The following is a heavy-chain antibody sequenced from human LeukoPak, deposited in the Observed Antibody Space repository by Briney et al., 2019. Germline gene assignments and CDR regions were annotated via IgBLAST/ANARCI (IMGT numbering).Heavy chain of an antibody. Sequence: GGSLRLSCAASGFTFSSYSMNWVRQAPGKGLEWVSSISSSSSYIYYADSVKGRFTISRDNAKNSLYLQMNSLRAEDTAVYYCSVIAVAGGMVDAFDIWGQGTMVTVSS. CDR2: ISSSSSYI. D-gene: IGHD6-19*01. J-gene: IGHJ3*02. CDR1: GFTFSSYS. V-gene: IGHV3-21*01. CDR3: SVIAVAGGMVDAFDI.